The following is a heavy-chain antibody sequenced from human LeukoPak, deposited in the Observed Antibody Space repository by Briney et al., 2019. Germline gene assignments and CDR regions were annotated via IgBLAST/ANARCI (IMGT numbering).Heavy chain of an antibody. Sequence: PGGSLRLSCAASGFIFTNYFMSWVRQAPGKGLEWVASIKHDGSEKYYVDSMRGRFTISRDNTMNSLYLQMSSLRAEDTAVYYCATDRGWRTSGYYLYYFEYWGQGTLVTYSS. CDR2: IKHDGSEK. CDR1: GFIFTNYF. D-gene: IGHD3-3*01. V-gene: IGHV3-7*01. CDR3: ATDRGWRTSGYYLYYFEY. J-gene: IGHJ4*02.